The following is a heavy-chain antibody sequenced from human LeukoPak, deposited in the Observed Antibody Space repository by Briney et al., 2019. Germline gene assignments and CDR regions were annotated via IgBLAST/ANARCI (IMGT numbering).Heavy chain of an antibody. CDR3: ARVRRYYYDSSRSFGY. CDR2: IYYSGST. Sequence: SETLSLTCTVSGGSISSGGYYWSWIRQHPGKGLEWIGYIYYSGSTYYNPSLKSRVTISVDTSKNQFSLKLSSVTAADTAVYYCARVRRYYYDSSRSFGYWGQGTLVTVSS. CDR1: GGSISSGGYY. V-gene: IGHV4-31*03. J-gene: IGHJ4*02. D-gene: IGHD3-22*01.